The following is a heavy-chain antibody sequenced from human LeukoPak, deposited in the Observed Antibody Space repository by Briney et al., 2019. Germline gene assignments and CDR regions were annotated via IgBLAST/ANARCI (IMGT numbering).Heavy chain of an antibody. CDR1: GGSFSGYY. CDR2: INHSGST. D-gene: IGHD3-16*02. Sequence: KASETLSLTCAVYGGSFSGYYWSWIRQPPGKGLEWIGEINHSGSTNYNPSLKSRVTISVDTSKNQFSLKLSSVTAADTAVYYCASVDYDYVWGSYRFSHTWFDPWGQGTLVAVSS. CDR3: ASVDYDYVWGSYRFSHTWFDP. J-gene: IGHJ5*02. V-gene: IGHV4-34*09.